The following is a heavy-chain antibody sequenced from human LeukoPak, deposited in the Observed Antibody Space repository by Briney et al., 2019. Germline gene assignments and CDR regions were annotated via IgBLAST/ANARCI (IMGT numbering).Heavy chain of an antibody. Sequence: GGSLRLSCAASGFTFSSYAMSWVRQAPGKGLEWVSAISRSGGSTYYADSVKGRFTISRDNSKNTLYLQMNSLRAEDTAVYYCAKSPELSRGWCFFPGYFDYWGQGTLVTVSS. CDR1: GFTFSSYA. CDR2: ISRSGGST. CDR3: AKSPELSRGWCFFPGYFDY. D-gene: IGHD6-19*01. J-gene: IGHJ4*02. V-gene: IGHV3-23*01.